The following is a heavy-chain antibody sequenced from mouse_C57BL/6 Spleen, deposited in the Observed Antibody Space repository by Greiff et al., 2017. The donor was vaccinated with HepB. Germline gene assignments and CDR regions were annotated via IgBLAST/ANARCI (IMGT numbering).Heavy chain of an antibody. Sequence: VKLVESGAELARPGASVKLSCKASGYTFTSYGISWVKQRTGQGLEWIGEIYPRSGNTYYNEKFKGKATLTADKSSSTAYMELRSLTSEDSAVYFCARRGYYGSSPYFDYWGQGTTLTVSS. CDR3: ARRGYYGSSPYFDY. CDR1: GYTFTSYG. D-gene: IGHD1-1*01. CDR2: IYPRSGNT. J-gene: IGHJ2*01. V-gene: IGHV1-81*01.